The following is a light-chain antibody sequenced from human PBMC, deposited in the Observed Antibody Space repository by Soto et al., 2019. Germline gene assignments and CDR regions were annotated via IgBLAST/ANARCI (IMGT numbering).Light chain of an antibody. CDR1: QSVNLN. Sequence: EIVMTQSPATLSVSPGETATLSCRASQSVNLNLAWYQQKPGQAPRLLIYGASIRATCIPARFSGSGAGTEFALTIISLQSEDSAVYYCQQCVSWPPLTFGGGTTLEIK. CDR3: QQCVSWPPLT. CDR2: GAS. V-gene: IGKV3-15*01. J-gene: IGKJ4*01.